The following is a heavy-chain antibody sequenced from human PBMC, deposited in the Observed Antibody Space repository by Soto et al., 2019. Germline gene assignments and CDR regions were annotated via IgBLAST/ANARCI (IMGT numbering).Heavy chain of an antibody. Sequence: QVQLVESGGGVVQPGRSLRLSCAASGFTFSSYGMHWVRQAPGKGLEWVAVISYDGSNKYYADSVKGRFTISRDNSKNTLYLQMNSLRGEDTAVYYCAKDSGGGSYGGGVDAFDIWGQGTMVTVSS. CDR3: AKDSGGGSYGGGVDAFDI. D-gene: IGHD1-26*01. CDR2: ISYDGSNK. CDR1: GFTFSSYG. J-gene: IGHJ3*02. V-gene: IGHV3-30*18.